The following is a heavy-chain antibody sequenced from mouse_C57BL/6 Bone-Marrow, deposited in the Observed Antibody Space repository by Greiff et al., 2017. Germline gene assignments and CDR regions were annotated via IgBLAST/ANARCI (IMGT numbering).Heavy chain of an antibody. CDR1: GFNINDDY. Sequence: EVQLQQSGAELVRPGASVKLSCTASGFNINDDYMHWVKQRPEQGLEWIGWIDPENGDTEYSSKFQGKATITADTSSNTAYLQLSSLTSEDTAVYYCTSYGSSYEKAYWGQGTTLTVSS. CDR3: TSYGSSYEKAY. CDR2: IDPENGDT. V-gene: IGHV14-4*01. J-gene: IGHJ2*01. D-gene: IGHD1-1*01.